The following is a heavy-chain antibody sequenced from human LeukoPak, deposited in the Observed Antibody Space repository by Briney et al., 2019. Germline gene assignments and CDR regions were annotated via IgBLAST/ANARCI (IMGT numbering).Heavy chain of an antibody. CDR3: ARTGGSGNWFES. V-gene: IGHV4-59*01. Sequence: SEALSLTCSVSDGSITGYYWSWIRRAPGKGLEWIGYIYYTGSTDFNPSLKSRVTISVDTSENQFSLKLESVTAADTAVYYCARTGGSGNWFESRGQGTLVIVSS. D-gene: IGHD3-10*01. CDR2: IYYTGST. J-gene: IGHJ5*01. CDR1: DGSITGYY.